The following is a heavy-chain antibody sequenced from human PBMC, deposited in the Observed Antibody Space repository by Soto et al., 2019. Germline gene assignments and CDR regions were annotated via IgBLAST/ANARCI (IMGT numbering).Heavy chain of an antibody. V-gene: IGHV3-15*01. CDR2: IKSKTDGGTT. D-gene: IGHD3-3*01. CDR3: TTAGRGVVTHDAFDI. J-gene: IGHJ3*02. CDR1: GFTFSNAW. Sequence: GSLRLSCAASGFTFSNAWMSWVRQAPGKGLEWVGRIKSKTDGGTTDYAAPVKGRFTISRDDSKNTLYLQMNSLKTEDTAVYYCTTAGRGVVTHDAFDIWGQGTMVTVSS.